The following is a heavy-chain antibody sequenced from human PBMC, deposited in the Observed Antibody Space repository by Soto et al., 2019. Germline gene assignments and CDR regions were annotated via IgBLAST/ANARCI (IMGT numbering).Heavy chain of an antibody. CDR2: MSSTTNYI. CDR1: GFTFTRYS. Sequence: GGSLRLSCAASGFTFTRYSMNWVRQAPGKGLEWVSSMSSTTNYIYYGDSMKGRFTISRDNAKNSLYLEMNSLRAEDTAVYYCARLSGDHSAFFSYGMGAWGQGTTVTVSS. V-gene: IGHV3-21*06. CDR3: ARLSGDHSAFFSYGMGA. J-gene: IGHJ6*02. D-gene: IGHD2-21*01.